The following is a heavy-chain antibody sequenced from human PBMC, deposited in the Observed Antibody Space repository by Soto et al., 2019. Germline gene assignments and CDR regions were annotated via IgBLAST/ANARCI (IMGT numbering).Heavy chain of an antibody. CDR3: ARGPRITIFGVVIISVMGMKFDY. CDR2: INPNSGGT. V-gene: IGHV1-2*04. Sequence: GASVKVSCKASGYTFTGYYMHWVRQAPGQGLEWMGWINPNSGGTNYAQKFQGWVTMTRVTSISTAYMELSRLRSDDTAVYYCARGPRITIFGVVIISVMGMKFDYWGQGTLVTVSS. D-gene: IGHD3-3*01. J-gene: IGHJ4*02. CDR1: GYTFTGYY.